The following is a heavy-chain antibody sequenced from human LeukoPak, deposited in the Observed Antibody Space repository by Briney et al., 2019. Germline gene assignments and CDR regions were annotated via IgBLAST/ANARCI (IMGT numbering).Heavy chain of an antibody. V-gene: IGHV1-69*05. CDR2: IIPIFGTA. J-gene: IGHJ6*03. Sequence: ASVKVSFKASGGTFSSYAISWVRQAPGQGLEWMGGIIPIFGTANYAQKFQGRVTITTDESTSTAYMELSSLRSEDTAVYYCARSIAAAGHYYYMDVWGKGTTVTVSS. D-gene: IGHD6-13*01. CDR1: GGTFSSYA. CDR3: ARSIAAAGHYYYMDV.